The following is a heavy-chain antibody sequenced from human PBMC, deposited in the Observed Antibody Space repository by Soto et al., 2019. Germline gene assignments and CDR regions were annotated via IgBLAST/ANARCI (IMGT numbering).Heavy chain of an antibody. J-gene: IGHJ6*02. CDR2: ISISSCYI. CDR3: ARDLGYCSGGSGYSGYYYYGMDV. D-gene: IGHD2-15*01. Sequence: GGSLRRSFAVSRFTYSSYSMNWVLQALGSGLEWVSSISISSCYIYYAGSVKGRFTISRDNAKNSLYLQMNSLRAEDTAVYYCARDLGYCSGGSGYSGYYYYGMDVWGQGTTVAVSS. CDR1: RFTYSSYS. V-gene: IGHV3-21*01.